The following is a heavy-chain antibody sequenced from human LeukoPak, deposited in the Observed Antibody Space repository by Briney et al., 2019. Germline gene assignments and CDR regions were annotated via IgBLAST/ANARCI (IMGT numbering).Heavy chain of an antibody. J-gene: IGHJ4*02. CDR3: ARQFGSGWYNLDY. CDR2: ISTNTGNP. V-gene: IGHV7-4-1*02. D-gene: IGHD6-19*01. CDR1: GYTFNSYS. Sequence: ASVKVSCEASGYTFNSYSMHWVRQAPGQGLEWMGWISTNTGNPMYAQGFTGRFVFSLDTSVSTAYLQISNLKAEDTAVYYCARQFGSGWYNLDYWGRGTLVTVSS.